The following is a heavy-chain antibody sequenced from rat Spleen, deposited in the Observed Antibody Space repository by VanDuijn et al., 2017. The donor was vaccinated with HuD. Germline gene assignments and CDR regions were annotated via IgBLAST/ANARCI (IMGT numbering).Heavy chain of an antibody. CDR1: GFTFSNYG. V-gene: IGHV5-29*01. D-gene: IGHD4-6*01. CDR2: ISYEGTAT. CDR3: TTDAWGAY. Sequence: EVQLVESDGGLVQPGRSLKLSCAASGFTFSNYGMAWVRQTPTKGLEWVASISYEGTATYYGDSVKGRFTISRDNAKSTLYLQMDSLRSEDTATYYCTTDAWGAYWGQGTLVTVSS. J-gene: IGHJ3*01.